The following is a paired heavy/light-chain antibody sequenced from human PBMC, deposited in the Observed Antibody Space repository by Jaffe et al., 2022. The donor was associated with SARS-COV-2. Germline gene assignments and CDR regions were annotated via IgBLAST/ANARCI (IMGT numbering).Heavy chain of an antibody. CDR2: ISGSVVGT. CDR1: GFTFTTYA. D-gene: IGHD4-17*01. Sequence: EVQLLESGGGLVQPGGSLRLSCAASGFTFTTYAMSWVRQAPGKGLEWVATISGSVVGTYYANSVKGRFTISRDNAKNTLSLQMNSLRADDTAIYYCTKDQPDRGDYEEGHWGQGTLVTVSS. CDR3: TKDQPDRGDYEEGH. V-gene: IGHV3-23*01. J-gene: IGHJ4*02.
Light chain of an antibody. V-gene: IGKV3-11*01. CDR3: QQRNNWPLYT. J-gene: IGKJ2*01. CDR2: DAS. CDR1: QSVRIY. Sequence: EIVLTQSPATLSLSPGERATLSCRASQSVRIYLAWYQQKPGQPPRLLIYDASNRATGIPARFSGSGSGTDFTLTISSLEPEDFAVYYCQQRNNWPLYTFGQGTKLEIK.